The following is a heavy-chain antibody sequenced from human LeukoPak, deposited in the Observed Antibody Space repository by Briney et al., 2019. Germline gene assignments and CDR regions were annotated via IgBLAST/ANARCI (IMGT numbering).Heavy chain of an antibody. CDR3: AKDGVPSRWFGRNYFDY. V-gene: IGHV3-30*04. J-gene: IGHJ4*02. CDR1: GFTFSSYA. D-gene: IGHD3-10*01. CDR2: ISYDGSNK. Sequence: PGGSLRLSCAASGFTFSSYAMHWVRQAPGKGLEWVAVISYDGSNKYYADSVKGRFTISRDNSKNTLYLKMNNLRAEDTAVYYCAKDGVPSRWFGRNYFDYWGQGTLVTVSS.